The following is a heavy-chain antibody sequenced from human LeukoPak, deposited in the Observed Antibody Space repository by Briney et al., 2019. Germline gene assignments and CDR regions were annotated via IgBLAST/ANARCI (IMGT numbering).Heavy chain of an antibody. V-gene: IGHV3-53*01. CDR3: AIVEMTTSAEYFQH. D-gene: IGHD5-24*01. J-gene: IGHJ1*01. CDR1: GFTFSNYA. Sequence: GGSLRLSCAASGFTFSNYAMTWVRQAPGKGLEWVSVIYSGGSTYYADSVKGRFTISRDSSRNTLYLQMNSLRAEDTAVYYCAIVEMTTSAEYFQHWGQGTLVTVSS. CDR2: IYSGGST.